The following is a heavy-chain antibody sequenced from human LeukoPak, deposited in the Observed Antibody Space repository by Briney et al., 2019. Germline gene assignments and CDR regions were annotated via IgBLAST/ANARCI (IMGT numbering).Heavy chain of an antibody. D-gene: IGHD3-3*01. J-gene: IGHJ4*02. CDR1: GGSISSGDYY. Sequence: PSEILSLTCTVSGGSISSGDYYWSWIRQPPGKGLEWIGYIYYSGSTYYNPSLKSRVTISVDTSKNQFSLKLSSVTAADTAVYYCARVAPPFYYDFWSGPGDYWGQGTLVTVSS. CDR3: ARVAPPFYYDFWSGPGDY. V-gene: IGHV4-30-4*08. CDR2: IYYSGST.